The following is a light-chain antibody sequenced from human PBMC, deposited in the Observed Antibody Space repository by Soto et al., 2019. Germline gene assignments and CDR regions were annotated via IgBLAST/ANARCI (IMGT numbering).Light chain of an antibody. CDR3: CSYAGRSTWI. J-gene: IGLJ2*01. CDR1: SSDVGSYNF. CDR2: ADT. Sequence: QYALTQPASVSGSPGQSITISCTGTSSDVGSYNFVSWYQQYPGKAPKLMIYADTVRPSGTSIRFSGSKYGHTASLTISELQTEDEADYYCCSYAGRSTWIFGVGTKVTVL. V-gene: IGLV2-23*01.